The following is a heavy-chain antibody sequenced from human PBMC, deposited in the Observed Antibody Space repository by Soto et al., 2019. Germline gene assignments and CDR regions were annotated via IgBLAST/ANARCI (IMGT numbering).Heavy chain of an antibody. CDR1: GFTFSTYA. Sequence: LRLSCAASGFTFSTYAMTWVRQAPGKGLEWVSGISASGGSTYYADSAKGRFTISRDNSKNTLYLQMNRLRAEDTAVYFCAKGHSSGWYFFDYWGQGTLVTVSS. V-gene: IGHV3-23*01. D-gene: IGHD6-19*01. CDR3: AKGHSSGWYFFDY. CDR2: ISASGGST. J-gene: IGHJ4*02.